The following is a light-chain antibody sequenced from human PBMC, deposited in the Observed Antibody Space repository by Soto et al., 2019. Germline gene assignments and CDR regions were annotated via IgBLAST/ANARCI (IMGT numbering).Light chain of an antibody. V-gene: IGLV2-14*01. CDR2: EVT. J-gene: IGLJ2*01. CDR1: RSDVGRYNY. Sequence: QAVLTQPASVSGSPGQSITISCTGTRSDVGRYNYVSWYQQHPGKAPKLLIYEVTYRPSGVSTRFSASKSGSTASLTISGIQAEDEADYSCSSYSTTSSPHVLFGGGTKVTVL. CDR3: SSYSTTSSPHVL.